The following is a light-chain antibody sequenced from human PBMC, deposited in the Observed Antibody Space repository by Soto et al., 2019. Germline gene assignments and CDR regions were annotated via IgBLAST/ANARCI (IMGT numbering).Light chain of an antibody. J-gene: IGKJ4*01. CDR2: GAS. CDR1: QSISTY. Sequence: EIVMTQSPDTLSVSPGERATLSCRTSQSISTYLAWYQLTPGQAPRLLIYGASTRATGIPGRFSGSGSETEFTLTISSLQSEDFAVYYCQQYNLWPLTFGGGTKVDIK. CDR3: QQYNLWPLT. V-gene: IGKV3-15*01.